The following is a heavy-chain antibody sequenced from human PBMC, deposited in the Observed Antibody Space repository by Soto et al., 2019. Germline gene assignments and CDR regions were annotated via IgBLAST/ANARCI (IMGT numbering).Heavy chain of an antibody. V-gene: IGHV4-39*01. CDR3: ARQGRNTKIVILRHYATDF. Sequence: PSETLSLTCSVSSGSISSNSYLWGWIRQPPGKGPEWIGAILYSGDTYYSESLKSRVTMSVDTAKNQFSLKLNSVTAADTAVYYCARQGRNTKIVILRHYATDFWGQGTAVTVSS. CDR2: ILYSGDT. J-gene: IGHJ6*02. CDR1: SGSISSNSYL. D-gene: IGHD3-22*01.